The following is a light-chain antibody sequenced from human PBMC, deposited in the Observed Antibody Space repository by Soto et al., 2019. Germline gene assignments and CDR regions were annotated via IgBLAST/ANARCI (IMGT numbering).Light chain of an antibody. V-gene: IGKV1-5*01. CDR3: QHYNSYSEA. CDR2: DAS. Sequence: DIQITQSPSTLSASVLYRVTITCLASQSISSWLAWYQQKPGKAPKLLIYDASSLESGVPSRFSGSGSGTEFTLTISSLQPDDFATYYCQHYNSYSEAFGQGTKVDIK. CDR1: QSISSW. J-gene: IGKJ1*01.